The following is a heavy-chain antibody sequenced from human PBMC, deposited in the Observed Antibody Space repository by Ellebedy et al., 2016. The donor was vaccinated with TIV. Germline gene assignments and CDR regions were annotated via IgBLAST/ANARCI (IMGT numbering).Heavy chain of an antibody. D-gene: IGHD5-12*01. V-gene: IGHV3-7*03. CDR3: ARNVAWSVDY. CDR1: GFTFNSNW. Sequence: GESLKISCAASGFTFNSNWMSWVRQTPGKGLEWVANMNEDGSEIYYGDSVKGRFTISRDNSKNTLYLQMNSLRAEDTAVYYCARNVAWSVDYWGQGTLVTVSS. J-gene: IGHJ4*02. CDR2: MNEDGSEI.